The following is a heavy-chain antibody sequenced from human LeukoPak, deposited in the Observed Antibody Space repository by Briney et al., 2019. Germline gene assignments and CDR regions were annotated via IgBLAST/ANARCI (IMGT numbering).Heavy chain of an antibody. CDR3: ARAGGINSSPLDLDY. Sequence: PSGTLSLTCTVSGFSISSYYWSWIRQPPGKGLEWIGCTHYSGSYSYNPSLKSRVAISQDPSKNQFSLKLSTVPAADPAVYYCARAGGINSSPLDLDYWGQGTLVTVSS. J-gene: IGHJ4*02. D-gene: IGHD6-6*01. V-gene: IGHV4-59*01. CDR2: THYSGSY. CDR1: GFSISSYY.